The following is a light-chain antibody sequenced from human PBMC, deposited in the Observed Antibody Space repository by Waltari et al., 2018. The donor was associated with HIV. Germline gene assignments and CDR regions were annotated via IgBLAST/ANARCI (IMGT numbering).Light chain of an antibody. V-gene: IGLV2-11*01. CDR1: SSDVGGYAF. Sequence: QSALTQPRSVSGSPGQSVTISCIVTSSDVGGYAFVSWYQQHPGKAPKLMIYDVGKRPSGVPARFSGSKSGNTASLTISGLQAEDEADYFCCSYAGNFFVFGTGTQVSVL. CDR3: CSYAGNFFV. J-gene: IGLJ1*01. CDR2: DVG.